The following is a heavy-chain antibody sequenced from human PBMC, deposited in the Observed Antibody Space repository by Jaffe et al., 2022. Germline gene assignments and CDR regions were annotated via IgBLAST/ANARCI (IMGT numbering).Heavy chain of an antibody. J-gene: IGHJ4*02. CDR1: GGSISSGSYY. CDR2: IYTSGST. CDR3: ATYYDSSGYLVDY. Sequence: QVQLQESGPGLVKPSQTLSLTCTVSGGSISSGSYYWSWIRQPAGKGLEWIGRIYTSGSTNYNPSLKSRVTISVDTSKNQFSLKLSSVTAADTAVYYCATYYDSSGYLVDYWGQGTLVTVSS. V-gene: IGHV4-61*02. D-gene: IGHD3-22*01.